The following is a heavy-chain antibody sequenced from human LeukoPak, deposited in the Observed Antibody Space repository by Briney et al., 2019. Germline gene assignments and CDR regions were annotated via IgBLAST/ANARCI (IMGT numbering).Heavy chain of an antibody. CDR2: IHYSGST. V-gene: IGHV4-30-4*01. CDR3: ARDGCSVVTCLGNWFDP. D-gene: IGHD2-15*01. J-gene: IGHJ5*02. CDR1: GDSISSGDYY. Sequence: SQTLSLTCTVSGDSISSGDYYWSWIRQPPGKGLEWIGYIHYSGSTYSNPSLKSRVTISVDTSKNQISLKLSSVTAADTAVYYCARDGCSVVTCLGNWFDPWGQGTLVTVSS.